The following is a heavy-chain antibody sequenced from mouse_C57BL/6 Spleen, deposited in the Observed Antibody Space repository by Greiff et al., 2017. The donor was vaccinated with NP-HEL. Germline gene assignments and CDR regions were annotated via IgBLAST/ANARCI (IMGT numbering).Heavy chain of an antibody. D-gene: IGHD1-1*01. J-gene: IGHJ3*01. Sequence: EVMLVESGGGLVQPGGSLSLSCAASGFTFTDYYMSWVRQPPGKALEWLGFIRNKANGYTTEYSASVKGRFTISRDNSQSILYLQMNALRAEDSATYYCARSYYYGSSLAWFAYWGQGTLVTVSA. CDR2: IRNKANGYTT. CDR1: GFTFTDYY. CDR3: ARSYYYGSSLAWFAY. V-gene: IGHV7-3*01.